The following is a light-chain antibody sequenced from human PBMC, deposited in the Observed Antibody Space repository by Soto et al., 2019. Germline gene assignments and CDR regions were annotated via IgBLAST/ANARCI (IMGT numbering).Light chain of an antibody. J-gene: IGKJ1*01. CDR2: GAS. Sequence: GTLTLSQGERATLSCRARQSVSSSYFACYQQKPGQAPRLLIYGASSRATGSPDRISGSGAGTDVSLTIISRVPDDFSVYYCQQYGSSPPSTFGQGTKVDIK. CDR1: QSVSSSY. V-gene: IGKV3-20*01. CDR3: QQYGSSPPST.